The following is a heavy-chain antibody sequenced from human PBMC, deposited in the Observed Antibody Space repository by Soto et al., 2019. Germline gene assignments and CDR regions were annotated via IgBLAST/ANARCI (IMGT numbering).Heavy chain of an antibody. Sequence: PSDTLSLTCAVSGGSISSTNWCTWVRQSPGRGLEWIGEIYHSGTTNYSPSLKSRVNIAVDMSTNHFSLTLISVTAADTAVYYCAFPVTADFDYWGKGILVTVSS. D-gene: IGHD4-4*01. CDR2: IYHSGTT. CDR3: AFPVTADFDY. CDR1: GGSISSTNW. J-gene: IGHJ4*02. V-gene: IGHV4-4*02.